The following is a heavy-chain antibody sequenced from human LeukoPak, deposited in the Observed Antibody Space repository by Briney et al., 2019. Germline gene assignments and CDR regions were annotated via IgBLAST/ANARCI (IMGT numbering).Heavy chain of an antibody. Sequence: GGSLRLSCAAFEFTLATHAMTWVRQAPGKGLEWVSAITISGGSTYYADSVKGRFTISRDNSKNTLYLQMNSLRAEDTAVYYCAKVSSSWYVFDYWGQGTLVTVSS. CDR3: AKVSSSWYVFDY. D-gene: IGHD6-13*01. CDR2: ITISGGST. V-gene: IGHV3-23*01. CDR1: EFTLATHA. J-gene: IGHJ4*02.